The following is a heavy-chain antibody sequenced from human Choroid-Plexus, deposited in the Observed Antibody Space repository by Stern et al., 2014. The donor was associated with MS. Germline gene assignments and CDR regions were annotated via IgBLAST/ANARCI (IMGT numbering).Heavy chain of an antibody. CDR1: GFTLSDHY. V-gene: IGHV3-72*01. J-gene: IGHJ4*02. D-gene: IGHD6-19*01. CDR2: IRNKGNSYTT. Sequence: EVQLVQSGGGLVQPGGSLRLSCVASGFTLSDHYMDWVRQAPGKGLEWVGRIRNKGNSYTTQYAASVKGRFVISRDDSKNSLYLQMNSLKSEDTAVYYCVRVSGSSGSDFWGQGTLVSVSS. CDR3: VRVSGSSGSDF.